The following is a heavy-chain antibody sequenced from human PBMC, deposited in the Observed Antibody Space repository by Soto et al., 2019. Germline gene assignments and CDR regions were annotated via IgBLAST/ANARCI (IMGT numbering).Heavy chain of an antibody. J-gene: IGHJ6*02. CDR3: ARDGQHIPAVGDV. Sequence: SVKVSCKASGYTFINYGVSWVRQAPGQGLEWMGWISAYNGDKKYAQNVQGRVTLTTDTSTSTAYMEMRTLRSDDTAAYYCARDGQHIPAVGDVWGQGTTVTVSS. D-gene: IGHD2-21*01. CDR1: GYTFINYG. CDR2: ISAYNGDK. V-gene: IGHV1-18*01.